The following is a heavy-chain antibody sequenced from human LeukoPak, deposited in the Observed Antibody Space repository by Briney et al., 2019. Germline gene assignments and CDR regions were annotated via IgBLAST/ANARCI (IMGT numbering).Heavy chain of an antibody. CDR3: ARDYYDFWSGYEHNWFDP. CDR1: GGSISSSSYY. CDR2: IYYSGST. D-gene: IGHD3-3*01. Sequence: PSETLSLTCTVSGGSISSSSYYWGWIRQPPGKGLEWIGSIYYSGSTYYNPSLKSRVTISVDTSRNQFSLKLSSVTAADTAVYYCARDYYDFWSGYEHNWFDPWGQGTPVTVSS. J-gene: IGHJ5*02. V-gene: IGHV4-39*07.